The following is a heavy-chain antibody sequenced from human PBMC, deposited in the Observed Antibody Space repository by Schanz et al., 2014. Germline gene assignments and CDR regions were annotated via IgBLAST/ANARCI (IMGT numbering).Heavy chain of an antibody. CDR3: ARKMKLGVYGGKGHDSLDI. J-gene: IGHJ3*02. CDR2: ISGSGGST. CDR1: GFTFSSYA. V-gene: IGHV3-23*01. Sequence: EVQLLESGGGLVQPGGSLRLSCAASGFTFSSYAMSWVRQAPGKGLEWVSAISGSGGSTYYADSVKGRFTISRDNAKNTLYLQMNTLRAEDTAVYYCARKMKLGVYGGKGHDSLDIWGQGTMVTDSS. D-gene: IGHD4-17*01.